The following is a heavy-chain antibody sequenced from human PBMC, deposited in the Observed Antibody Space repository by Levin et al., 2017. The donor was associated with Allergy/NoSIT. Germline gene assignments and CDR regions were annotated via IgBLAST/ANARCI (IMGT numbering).Heavy chain of an antibody. J-gene: IGHJ3*02. CDR3: ARVRVVTVITPNDSFDI. CDR1: GFTFSDYS. D-gene: IGHD4-23*01. V-gene: IGHV3-21*01. Sequence: GGSLRLSCAASGFTFSDYSMNWVRQAPGKGLEWVSSISSSSRYIYYADSVKGRFTISRDNAKNSLYLQMTSLRAEDTAVYYCARVRVVTVITPNDSFDIWGQGTMVTVSS. CDR2: ISSSSRYI.